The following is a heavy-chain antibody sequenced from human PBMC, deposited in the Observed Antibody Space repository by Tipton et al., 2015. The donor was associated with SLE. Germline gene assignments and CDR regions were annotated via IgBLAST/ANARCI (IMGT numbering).Heavy chain of an antibody. CDR3: TTRGFTGGSYYFDY. V-gene: IGHV1-18*01. Sequence: QLVQSGAEVKKPGASVKVSCKTSGYTFTNYGIAWVRQAPGQGLDWMGWISVYHNTTNYSQKFQGRVTMTTDKTTNTVYMELRSLRSDDTAVYYCTTRGFTGGSYYFDYWGQGTLLTVSS. CDR1: GYTFTNYG. CDR2: ISVYHNTT. D-gene: IGHD2-8*02. J-gene: IGHJ4*02.